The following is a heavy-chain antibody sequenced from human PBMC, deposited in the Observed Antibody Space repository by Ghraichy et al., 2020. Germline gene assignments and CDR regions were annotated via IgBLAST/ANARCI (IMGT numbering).Heavy chain of an antibody. D-gene: IGHD4-23*01. CDR1: GFTVSNYG. CDR2: ISISGRSI. V-gene: IGHV3-48*02. CDR3: ARASTVVRFYYYCCMDS. Sequence: GGSLRLSCVGSGFTVSNYGMSWVRQSPGKGLEWVSYISISGRSIFYADSVKGRFTISRDNAKNSLSLQMNSLRDEDTAVYYCARASTVVRFYYYCCMDSWGQGTTVTVFS. J-gene: IGHJ6*02.